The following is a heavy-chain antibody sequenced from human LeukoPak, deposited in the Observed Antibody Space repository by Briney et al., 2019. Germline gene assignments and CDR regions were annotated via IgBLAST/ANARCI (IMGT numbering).Heavy chain of an antibody. CDR1: GFTFSNHG. V-gene: IGHV3-30*02. J-gene: IGHJ4*02. D-gene: IGHD3-22*01. CDR3: AKDLRNYYDSSGY. Sequence: GGSLRLSCAASGFTFSNHGMHWVRQAPGKGLEWVAFIRYDGSNKYYADSVKGRFTISRDNSKNTLYLQMNSLRAEDTAVYYCAKDLRNYYDSSGYWGQGTLVTVSS. CDR2: IRYDGSNK.